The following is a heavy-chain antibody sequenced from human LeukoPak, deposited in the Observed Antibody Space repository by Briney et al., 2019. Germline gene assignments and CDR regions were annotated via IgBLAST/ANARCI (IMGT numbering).Heavy chain of an antibody. J-gene: IGHJ6*02. CDR3: ARGSYSNYALGYYGIDV. CDR2: ISSSGSTI. CDR1: GFTFSSYE. D-gene: IGHD4-11*01. V-gene: IGHV3-48*03. Sequence: PGGSLRLSCAASGFTFSSYEMNWVRQAPGKGLEWVSYISSSGSTIYYADSVKGRFTISRDNAKNSLYLQMNSLRAEDTAVYYCARGSYSNYALGYYGIDVWGQGTTVTVSS.